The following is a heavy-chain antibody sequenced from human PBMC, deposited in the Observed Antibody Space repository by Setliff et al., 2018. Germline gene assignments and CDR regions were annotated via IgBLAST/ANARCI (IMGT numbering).Heavy chain of an antibody. J-gene: IGHJ3*02. CDR3: ARDHYDYYDSRQAFDI. V-gene: IGHV4-38-2*02. Sequence: PSETLSLTCAVSGYSISSGYYWGWIRQPPGKGLEWIGSIDHSGSTNYNPSLKSRVTVSLDASKNQLSLKLSSVTAADTAVYYCARDHYDYYDSRQAFDIWGQGTMVTVSS. CDR2: IDHSGST. D-gene: IGHD3-22*01. CDR1: GYSISSGYY.